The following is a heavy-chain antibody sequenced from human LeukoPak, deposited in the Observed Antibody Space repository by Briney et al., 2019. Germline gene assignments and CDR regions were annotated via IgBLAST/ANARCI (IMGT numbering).Heavy chain of an antibody. J-gene: IGHJ5*02. Sequence: GESLKISCKGSGYSFSSYSIGWVRQTPGKGLEWMGIIYPGDSDTRYSPSFQGQVTISVDKSISTAYLQLRSLKVSDTAIYYCARSYSTRTWFDPWGQGTLVTVSS. V-gene: IGHV5-51*01. D-gene: IGHD2/OR15-2a*01. CDR1: GYSFSSYS. CDR2: IYPGDSDT. CDR3: ARSYSTRTWFDP.